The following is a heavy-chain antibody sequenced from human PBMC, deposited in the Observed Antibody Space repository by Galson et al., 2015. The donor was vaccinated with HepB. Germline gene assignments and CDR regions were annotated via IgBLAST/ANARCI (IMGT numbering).Heavy chain of an antibody. Sequence: RQGPVTALDKVGSSYRNTNGGRTDYAARVQGRFTISRDDSKNTLYLQMNSLKTEDTAVYYCTTGYYYDSSGYYSDYWGQGTLVTVSS. CDR3: TTGYYYDSSGYYSDY. V-gene: IGHV3-15*01. D-gene: IGHD3-22*01. CDR2: SYRNTNGGRT. J-gene: IGHJ4*02.